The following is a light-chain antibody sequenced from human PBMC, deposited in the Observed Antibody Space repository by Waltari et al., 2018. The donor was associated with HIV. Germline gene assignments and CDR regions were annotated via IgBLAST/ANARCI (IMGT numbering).Light chain of an antibody. J-gene: IGKJ1*01. CDR2: AAS. CDR3: QQYGTSPWT. V-gene: IGKV1-12*01. CDR1: QGISSW. Sequence: DIQMTQSPSSVSASVGDRVTITCRASQGISSWLAWYQQKPGKAPKLLIYAASRLQGGVPSRFSGSGSGTGFTLTIGRLEVEDFAVYFCQQYGTSPWTFGQGTKVEIK.